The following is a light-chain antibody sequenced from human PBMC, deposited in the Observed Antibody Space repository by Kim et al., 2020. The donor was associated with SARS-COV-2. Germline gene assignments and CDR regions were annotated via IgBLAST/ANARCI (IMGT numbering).Light chain of an antibody. Sequence: ASVGDRVTTTCRASQDIANSLAWYQQKPGKVPQVLIYAASTLQSGVPSRFSGSGSGTEFTLTIGSPQTEDVATYYCQKYNSAPWTFGPGTKVDIK. CDR1: QDIANS. CDR3: QKYNSAPWT. J-gene: IGKJ1*01. CDR2: AAS. V-gene: IGKV1-27*01.